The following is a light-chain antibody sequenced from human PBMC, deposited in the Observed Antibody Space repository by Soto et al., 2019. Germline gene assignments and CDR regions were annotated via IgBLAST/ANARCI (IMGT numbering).Light chain of an antibody. V-gene: IGKV3-11*01. CDR2: DAS. J-gene: IGKJ4*01. CDR3: QQRSNWPPLT. CDR1: QSVSSY. Sequence: ESVVPQSPATLSLSPGERATLSCRASQSVSSYLAWYQQKPGQAPRLLIYDASNRATGIPARFSGSGSGTDFTLTISSLEPEDFAVYYCQQRSNWPPLTFGGGTKVEIK.